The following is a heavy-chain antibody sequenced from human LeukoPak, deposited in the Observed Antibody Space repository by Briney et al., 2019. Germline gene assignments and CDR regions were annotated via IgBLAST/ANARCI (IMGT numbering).Heavy chain of an antibody. CDR1: GRSISSGSYY. J-gene: IGHJ4*02. V-gene: IGHV4-61*02. CDR3: ARVFRIAAAAYYFDY. D-gene: IGHD6-13*01. CDR2: IYTSGRT. Sequence: SQTLSLTCTVAGRSISSGSYYWSWIRQPAGSGLEWIGRIYTSGRTNYNTSLKSRVTISVDTSKNQFSLKLSSVTAADTAVYYCARVFRIAAAAYYFDYWGQGTLVTVSS.